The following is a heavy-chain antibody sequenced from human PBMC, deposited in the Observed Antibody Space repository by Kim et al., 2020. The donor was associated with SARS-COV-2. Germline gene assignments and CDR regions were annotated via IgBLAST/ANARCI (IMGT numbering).Heavy chain of an antibody. J-gene: IGHJ4*02. CDR1: GYSFTNYY. Sequence: ASVKVSCKASGYSFTNYYIHWVRQAPGQGLEWMGRVNPSAGDTHYAQRFQGRVTMTSDTSTSTVYMELISLTSEDTAVYYCVREAWGGYFDYRGQGVLVTVSS. CDR2: VNPSAGDT. V-gene: IGHV1-46*01. CDR3: VREAWGGYFDY. D-gene: IGHD3-16*01.